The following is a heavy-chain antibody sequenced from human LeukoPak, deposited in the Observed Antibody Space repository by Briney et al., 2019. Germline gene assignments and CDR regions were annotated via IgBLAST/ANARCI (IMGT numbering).Heavy chain of an antibody. CDR1: GGSISSYY. V-gene: IGHV4-59*01. Sequence: PSETLSLTCTVSGGSISSYYWSWIRQPPGKGLEWIGYIYYSGSTNYNPSLKSRVTTSVDTSKNQFSLKLSSVTAADTAVYYCARVSPGPMATISGYFDYWGQGTLVTVSS. CDR2: IYYSGST. D-gene: IGHD5-24*01. CDR3: ARVSPGPMATISGYFDY. J-gene: IGHJ4*02.